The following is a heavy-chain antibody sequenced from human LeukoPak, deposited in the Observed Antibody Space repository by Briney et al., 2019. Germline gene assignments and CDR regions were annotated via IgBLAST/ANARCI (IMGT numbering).Heavy chain of an antibody. Sequence: GESLRISCKGSGYSLTSYWISWVRQMPGKGLEWMGRIDPSDSYTNYSPSFQGHVTISADKSISTAYLQWSSLKASDTAMYYCASAYLPSSYYDFWSGYYRYYYYGMDVWGQGTTVTVSS. V-gene: IGHV5-10-1*01. J-gene: IGHJ6*02. CDR3: ASAYLPSSYYDFWSGYYRYYYYGMDV. D-gene: IGHD3-3*01. CDR2: IDPSDSYT. CDR1: GYSLTSYW.